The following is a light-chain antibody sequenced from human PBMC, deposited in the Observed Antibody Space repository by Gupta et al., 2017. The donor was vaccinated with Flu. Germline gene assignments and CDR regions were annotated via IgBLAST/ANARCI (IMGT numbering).Light chain of an antibody. CDR3: QQRSNWEGVT. J-gene: IGKJ3*01. V-gene: IGKV3-11*01. Sequence: EIVLTQSPATLSLSPGERATLSCRASQSDSSFIAWYQQKPGQAPRPLIYDAANWANGIPARFSGSGSGTGFTLTISSLEPEDFAVYYCQQRSNWEGVTFGAGTKVDIK. CDR1: QSDSSF. CDR2: DAA.